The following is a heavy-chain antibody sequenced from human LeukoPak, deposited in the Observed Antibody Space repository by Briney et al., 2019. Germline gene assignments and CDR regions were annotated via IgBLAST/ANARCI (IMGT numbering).Heavy chain of an antibody. D-gene: IGHD6-6*01. CDR1: GGSFSGYY. J-gene: IGHJ4*02. CDR3: ARKKGSSSFDIDY. Sequence: SSETLSLTCAVYGGSFSGYYWSWIRQPPGKGLEWIGEINHSGSTNYNPSLKSRVTISVDTSKNQFSLKLSSVTAADTAVYYCARKKGSSSFDIDYWGQGTLATVSS. CDR2: INHSGST. V-gene: IGHV4-34*01.